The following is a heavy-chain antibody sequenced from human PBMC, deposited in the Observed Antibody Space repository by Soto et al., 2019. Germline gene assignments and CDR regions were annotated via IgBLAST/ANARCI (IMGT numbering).Heavy chain of an antibody. Sequence: ASVKVSCKVSGYTLTELSMRWVRQAPGKGLEWMGGFDPEDGETIYAQKFQGRVTMTEDTSTDTAYMELSSLRSEDTAVYYCATSIAVAGTSGYWGQGTLVTVSS. V-gene: IGHV1-24*01. CDR2: FDPEDGET. CDR1: GYTLTELS. D-gene: IGHD6-19*01. J-gene: IGHJ4*02. CDR3: ATSIAVAGTSGY.